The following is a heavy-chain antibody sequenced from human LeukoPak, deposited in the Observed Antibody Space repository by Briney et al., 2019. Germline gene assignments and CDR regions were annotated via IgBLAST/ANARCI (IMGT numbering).Heavy chain of an antibody. CDR1: GFTLSSYG. J-gene: IGHJ3*02. CDR3: AKDAFDI. V-gene: IGHV3-30*18. Sequence: GGSLRLSCAASGFTLSSYGMHWVRQAPGKGLEWVAVISYDGSNKYYADSVKGRFTISRDNSKNTLYLQMNSLRAEDTAVYYCAKDAFDIWGQGTMVTVSS. CDR2: ISYDGSNK.